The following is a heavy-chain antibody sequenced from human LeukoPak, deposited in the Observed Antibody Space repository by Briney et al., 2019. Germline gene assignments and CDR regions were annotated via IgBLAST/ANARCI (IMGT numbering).Heavy chain of an antibody. CDR1: GGSISSSSYY. Sequence: SETLSLTCTVSGGSISSSSYYWGWIRQPPGKGLEWIGSIYYSGSTYYNPSLKSRVTISVDTSKNQFSLKLSSVTAAVTAVYYCARWFVVVPAADYWGQGTLVTVSS. CDR2: IYYSGST. V-gene: IGHV4-39*01. D-gene: IGHD2-2*01. J-gene: IGHJ4*02. CDR3: ARWFVVVPAADY.